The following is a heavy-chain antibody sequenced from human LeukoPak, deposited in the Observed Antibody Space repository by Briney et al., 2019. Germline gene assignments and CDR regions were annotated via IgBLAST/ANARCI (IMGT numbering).Heavy chain of an antibody. Sequence: SETLSLTCTVSGGSISSYYWSWIRQPAGNGLEWIGRIYTSGSTNYNPSLKSRVTMSVDTSKNQFSLKLSSVTAADTAVYYCARGRVGDTRYYFDYWGQGTLVTVSS. D-gene: IGHD1-26*01. V-gene: IGHV4-4*07. CDR2: IYTSGST. J-gene: IGHJ4*02. CDR1: GGSISSYY. CDR3: ARGRVGDTRYYFDY.